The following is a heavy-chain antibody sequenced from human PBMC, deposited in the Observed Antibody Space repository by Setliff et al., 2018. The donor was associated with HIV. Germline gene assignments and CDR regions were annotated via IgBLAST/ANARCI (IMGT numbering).Heavy chain of an antibody. Sequence: SLRLSCAASGFTFSNYAMSWVRQAPGKGLEWVSGISGSGGSTYYADSVKGRFTISRDNSKNTLYLQMNSLRAEDTAVYYCAKDQSSAGYYFDSWGQGTLVTVSS. J-gene: IGHJ4*02. CDR2: ISGSGGST. CDR3: AKDQSSAGYYFDS. CDR1: GFTFSNYA. V-gene: IGHV3-23*01. D-gene: IGHD6-25*01.